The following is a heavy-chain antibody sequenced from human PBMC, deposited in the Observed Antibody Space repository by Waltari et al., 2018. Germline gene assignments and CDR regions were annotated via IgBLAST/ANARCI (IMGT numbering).Heavy chain of an antibody. J-gene: IGHJ4*02. D-gene: IGHD2-21*01. CDR1: GFTFRSYA. V-gene: IGHV3-23*01. CDR3: AKDTPEYCGGDCYSGIGY. CDR2: ISGSGGST. Sequence: EVQLLESGGGLVQPGGSLRLSCAASGFTFRSYAMGLVRQAPGKGLEWVPAISGSGGSTYYADSVKGRFTISRDNSKNTLYLQMNSLRAEDTAVYYCAKDTPEYCGGDCYSGIGYWGQGTLVTVSS.